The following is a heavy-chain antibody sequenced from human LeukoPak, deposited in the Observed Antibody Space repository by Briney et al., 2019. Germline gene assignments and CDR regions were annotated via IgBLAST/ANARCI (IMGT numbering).Heavy chain of an antibody. CDR2: MNPNSGNT. D-gene: IGHD3-22*01. Sequence: ASVKVSCKASGYTFTGYYMHWVRQATGQGLEWMGWMNPNSGNTGYAQKFQGRVTITRNTSISTAYMELSSLRSEDTAVYYCARGRRYYYDSSGIPATPHYYMDVWGKGTTVTVSS. CDR1: GYTFTGYY. V-gene: IGHV1-8*03. J-gene: IGHJ6*03. CDR3: ARGRRYYYDSSGIPATPHYYMDV.